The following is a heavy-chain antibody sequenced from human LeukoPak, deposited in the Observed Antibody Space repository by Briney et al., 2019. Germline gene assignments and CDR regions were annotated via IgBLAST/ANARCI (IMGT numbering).Heavy chain of an antibody. V-gene: IGHV4-38-2*02. J-gene: IGHJ4*02. D-gene: IGHD2-2*01. Sequence: PSETLSLTCTVSGYSISSGYYWGWIRQPPGKGLEWIGSIYHSGSTYYNPSLKSRVTISVDTSKNQFSLKLSSVTAADTAVYYCARASHLYCSSTSCYAGGLDYWGQGTLVTVSS. CDR1: GYSISSGYY. CDR2: IYHSGST. CDR3: ARASHLYCSSTSCYAGGLDY.